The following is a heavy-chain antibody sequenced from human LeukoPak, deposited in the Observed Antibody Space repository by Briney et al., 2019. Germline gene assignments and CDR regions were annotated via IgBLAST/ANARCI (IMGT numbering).Heavy chain of an antibody. Sequence: GGSLRLSCAASGFTFSSLWMYWVRQAPGKGLVWVSRINSDGSSTSYADSVKGRFTISRDNAKNTLFLQVNSLRVEDTAVYYCARDQLYCTGGYCYFDYWGQGTLVTVSS. CDR1: GFTFSSLW. CDR2: INSDGSST. D-gene: IGHD2-8*02. J-gene: IGHJ4*02. V-gene: IGHV3-74*01. CDR3: ARDQLYCTGGYCYFDY.